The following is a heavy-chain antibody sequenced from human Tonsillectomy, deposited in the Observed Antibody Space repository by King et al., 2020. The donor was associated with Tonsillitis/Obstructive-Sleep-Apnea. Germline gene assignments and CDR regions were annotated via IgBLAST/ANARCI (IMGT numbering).Heavy chain of an antibody. Sequence: VQLVESGGGVVQPGRSLRLSCAASGFTFSSYAMHWVRQAPGKGLEWVAVISYDGSNKYYADSVKGRFTISRDNSKNTLYLQMNSLRAEDTAVYYCARDERGYSYGPPVYYYYYYYGMDVWGPGTTVTVSS. J-gene: IGHJ6*02. D-gene: IGHD5-18*01. V-gene: IGHV3-30*04. CDR3: ARDERGYSYGPPVYYYYYYYGMDV. CDR1: GFTFSSYA. CDR2: ISYDGSNK.